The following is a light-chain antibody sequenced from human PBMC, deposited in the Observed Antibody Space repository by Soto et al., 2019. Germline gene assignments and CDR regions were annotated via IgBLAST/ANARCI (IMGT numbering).Light chain of an antibody. J-gene: IGKJ1*01. V-gene: IGKV1-5*01. CDR1: QSITTW. CDR3: QQDDSYSLT. Sequence: DIQMTQSPSTLSSSVGDRVIITCRASQSITTWLAWYQQKPGKAPKLLIYDASSVESGVPSRFSGSGSWTEFTLGISSLQPDDFATYYCQQDDSYSLTFGQGTKVEIK. CDR2: DAS.